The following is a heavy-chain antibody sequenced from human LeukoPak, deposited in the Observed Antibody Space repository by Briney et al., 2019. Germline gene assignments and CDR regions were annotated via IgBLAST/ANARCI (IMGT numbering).Heavy chain of an antibody. CDR1: GGSFSGNY. Sequence: SETLSLTCAVYGGSFSGNYWTLIRQTPGRGPEWIGESSPTGDITGYNPSLKGRATISVDSSKNQFSLKLTSVTAADTGVYYCARVPDFIARPCDSWGPGTLVTVSS. CDR2: SSPTGDIT. J-gene: IGHJ4*02. V-gene: IGHV4-34*01. CDR3: ARVPDFIARPCDS. D-gene: IGHD2-21*01.